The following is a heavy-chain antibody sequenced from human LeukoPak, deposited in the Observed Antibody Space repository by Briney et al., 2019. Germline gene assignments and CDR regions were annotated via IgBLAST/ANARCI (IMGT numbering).Heavy chain of an antibody. CDR1: GGSISSYY. Sequence: PSETLSLTCTVSGGSISSYYWSWIRQPPGKGLEWIGYIYYSGSTNYNPSLKSRVTISVDTSKNQFSLKLSSVTAADTAVYYCARRRRYSGYDPRFDYWGQGTLVTVSP. CDR2: IYYSGST. V-gene: IGHV4-59*12. D-gene: IGHD5-12*01. CDR3: ARRRRYSGYDPRFDY. J-gene: IGHJ4*01.